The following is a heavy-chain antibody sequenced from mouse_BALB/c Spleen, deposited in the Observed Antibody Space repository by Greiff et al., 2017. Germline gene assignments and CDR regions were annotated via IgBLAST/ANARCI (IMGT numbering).Heavy chain of an antibody. J-gene: IGHJ4*01. CDR1: GFTFSSFG. V-gene: IGHV5-17*02. D-gene: IGHD2-1*01. Sequence: EVQLVESGGGLVQPGGSRKLSCAASGFTFSSFGMHWVRQAPEKGLEWVAYISSGSSTIYYADTVKGRFTISRDNPKNTLFLQMTSLRSEDTAMYYCARSIYYYYAMDYWGQGTSVTVSA. CDR3: ARSIYYYYAMDY. CDR2: ISSGSSTI.